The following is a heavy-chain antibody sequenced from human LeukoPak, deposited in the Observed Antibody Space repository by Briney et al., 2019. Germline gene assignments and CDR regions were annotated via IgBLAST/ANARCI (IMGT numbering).Heavy chain of an antibody. CDR2: ISGSGGRT. D-gene: IGHD3-22*01. V-gene: IGHV3-23*01. Sequence: GGSLRLSCAVSGITLSNYGMSWVRQAPGKGLEGVAGISGSGGRTNYADSVKGRFTVSRDNPKNTLYLQMNSLRAEDTAAYFCAKRGVVIRVILVGFHKEANYFDSWGQGALVTVSS. CDR1: GITLSNYG. CDR3: AKRGVVIRVILVGFHKEANYFDS. J-gene: IGHJ4*02.